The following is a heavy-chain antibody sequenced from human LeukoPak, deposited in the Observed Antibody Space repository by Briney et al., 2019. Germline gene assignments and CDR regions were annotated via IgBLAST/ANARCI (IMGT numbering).Heavy chain of an antibody. CDR1: GFTFSSYG. CDR3: AKDSGPLRTGYSSGWGSWNYYYYYYMDV. Sequence: PGGSLRLSCAASGFTFSSYGMHWVRQAPGKGLEWVAFIRYDGSNKYYADSVKGRFTISRDNSKNTLYLQMNSLRAEDTAVYYCAKDSGPLRTGYSSGWGSWNYYYYYYMDVWGKGTTVTVSS. V-gene: IGHV3-30*02. CDR2: IRYDGSNK. J-gene: IGHJ6*03. D-gene: IGHD6-19*01.